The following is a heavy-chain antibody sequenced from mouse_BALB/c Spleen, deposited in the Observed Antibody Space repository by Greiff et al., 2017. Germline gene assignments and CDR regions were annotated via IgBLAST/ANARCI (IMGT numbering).Heavy chain of an antibody. Sequence: EVKLVESGGGLVQPGGSLKLSCAASGFTFSSYGMSWVRQTPDKRLELVATINSNGGSTYYPDSVKGRFTISRDNAKNTLYLQMSSLKSEDTAMYYCARDYYGSTPWGQGTSVTVSS. CDR2: INSNGGST. CDR3: ARDYYGSTP. V-gene: IGHV5-6-3*01. J-gene: IGHJ4*01. CDR1: GFTFSSYG. D-gene: IGHD1-1*01.